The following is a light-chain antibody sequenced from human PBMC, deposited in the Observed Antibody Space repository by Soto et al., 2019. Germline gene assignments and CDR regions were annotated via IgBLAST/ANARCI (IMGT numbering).Light chain of an antibody. CDR3: KQYYSAPWM. CDR1: PSVLFTSNNKNY. CDR2: WAS. Sequence: DIVMTQSPDSLSVSLGERATINCRSSPSVLFTSNNKNYLAGYQQKPGQHPKLLIYWASTRESGVPDRFSGSGSGTDFTLTISSLQAEDVAVYYCKQYYSAPWMFGQGTKVEIK. V-gene: IGKV4-1*01. J-gene: IGKJ1*01.